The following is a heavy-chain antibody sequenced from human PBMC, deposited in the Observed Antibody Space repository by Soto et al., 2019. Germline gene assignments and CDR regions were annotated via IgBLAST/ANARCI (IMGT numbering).Heavy chain of an antibody. D-gene: IGHD5-18*01. J-gene: IGHJ5*02. V-gene: IGHV1-69*13. CDR1: GGTFSSYA. CDR3: ARGPPRIQLWLAWFDP. CDR2: IIPIFGTA. Sequence: SVKVSCKASGGTFSSYAISWVRQAPGQGLEWMGGIIPIFGTANYAQKFQGRVTITADESTSTAYMELSGLRSEDTAVYYCARGPPRIQLWLAWFDPWGQGTLVTVSS.